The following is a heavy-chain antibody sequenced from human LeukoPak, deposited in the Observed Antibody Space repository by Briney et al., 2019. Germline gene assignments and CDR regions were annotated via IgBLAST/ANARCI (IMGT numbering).Heavy chain of an antibody. J-gene: IGHJ3*01. Sequence: SETLSLTCVVSGGSITNYYWSWIRQAPGKGLECIGYMFYRGGTYYNPSLESRVTISTEMSRNQFSLEMTSVTAADTAVYYCARIGGWYSNAFDLWGQGIRVTVSS. CDR3: ARIGGWYSNAFDL. CDR2: MFYRGGT. V-gene: IGHV4-59*01. CDR1: GGSITNYY. D-gene: IGHD6-19*01.